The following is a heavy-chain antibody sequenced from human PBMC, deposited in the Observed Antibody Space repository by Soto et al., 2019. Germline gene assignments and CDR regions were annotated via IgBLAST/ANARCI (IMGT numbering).Heavy chain of an antibody. V-gene: IGHV5-10-1*01. Sequence: GESLKSSCNGSGYSFAGYWITWVRQKPWKGLEWMGRIDPSDSQTYYSPSFRGHVTISVTKSITTVFLQWSSLRASDTAMYYCARQIYDSDTGPNFQYYFDSWGQGTPVTVS. D-gene: IGHD3-22*01. CDR2: IDPSDSQT. J-gene: IGHJ4*02. CDR3: ARQIYDSDTGPNFQYYFDS. CDR1: GYSFAGYW.